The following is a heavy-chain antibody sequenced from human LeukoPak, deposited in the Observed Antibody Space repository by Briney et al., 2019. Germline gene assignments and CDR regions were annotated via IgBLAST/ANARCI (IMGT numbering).Heavy chain of an antibody. J-gene: IGHJ4*02. CDR1: GFTFSDYY. D-gene: IGHD3-22*01. Sequence: GGSLRLSCAASGFTFSDYYMSWIRQAPGKGLEWVSYISSSGSTIYYADSVKGRFTISRDNAKNSLYLQMNSLRAEDTAVYYCASSTPDPYYYDSCGYSRYWGQGTLVTVSS. CDR2: ISSSGSTI. CDR3: ASSTPDPYYYDSCGYSRY. V-gene: IGHV3-11*01.